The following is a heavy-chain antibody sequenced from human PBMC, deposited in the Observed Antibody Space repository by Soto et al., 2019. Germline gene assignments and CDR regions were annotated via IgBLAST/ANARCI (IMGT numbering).Heavy chain of an antibody. CDR3: ASSAGLDHLLNYYGLNV. Sequence: QVLLVQSSAEVKKPGSSVKVSCKASGGTFTSTAFSWVRQAPGQGLEWMGGIIPVLGTPNYAQKFQARLTVTADASTTTVHMELSSLRSEDTAVYYCASSAGLDHLLNYYGLNVWGQGTTVTVSS. J-gene: IGHJ6*02. D-gene: IGHD6-13*01. CDR1: GGTFTSTA. CDR2: IIPVLGTP. V-gene: IGHV1-69*01.